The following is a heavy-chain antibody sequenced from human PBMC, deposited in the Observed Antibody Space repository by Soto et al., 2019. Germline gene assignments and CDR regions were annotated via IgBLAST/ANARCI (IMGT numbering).Heavy chain of an antibody. CDR3: ARDLGTYYYDSSGYYPSV. CDR2: IIPIFGTA. J-gene: IGHJ4*02. D-gene: IGHD3-22*01. V-gene: IGHV1-69*01. CDR1: GGTFSSYD. Sequence: QVQLVQSGAEVKKPGSSVKVSCKASGGTFSSYDISWVRQAPGQGLEWMGGIIPIFGTANYAQKFQGRVTITADESTSTAYMELSSLRSEDTAVYYCARDLGTYYYDSSGYYPSVWGQGTLVTVSS.